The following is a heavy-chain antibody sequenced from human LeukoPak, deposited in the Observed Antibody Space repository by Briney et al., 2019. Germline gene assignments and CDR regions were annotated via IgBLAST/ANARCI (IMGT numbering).Heavy chain of an antibody. CDR1: GYTFTSYG. CDR2: ISAYNGNT. Sequence: ASVKVSCKASGYTFTSYGISWVRQAPGQGLEWMGWISAYNGNTNYAQKFQGRVTMTTDTSTSTAYMELRSLRSDDTAVYYCAGTDIVVVVAATSFDPWGQGTLVTVSS. CDR3: AGTDIVVVVAATSFDP. V-gene: IGHV1-18*01. J-gene: IGHJ5*02. D-gene: IGHD2-15*01.